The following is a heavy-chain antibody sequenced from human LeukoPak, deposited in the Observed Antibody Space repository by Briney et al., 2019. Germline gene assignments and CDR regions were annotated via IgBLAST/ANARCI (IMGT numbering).Heavy chain of an antibody. D-gene: IGHD2-15*01. CDR2: INPNSGGT. CDR3: ARGYCSGGSCSALYNWFDP. J-gene: IGHJ5*02. V-gene: IGHV1-2*02. CDR1: GHTFTGYY. Sequence: ASVKVSCKASGHTFTGYYMHWVRQAPGQGLEWMGWINPNSGGTNYAQKFQGRVTMTRDTSISTAYMELSRLRSDDTAVYYCARGYCSGGSCSALYNWFDPWGQGTLVTVSS.